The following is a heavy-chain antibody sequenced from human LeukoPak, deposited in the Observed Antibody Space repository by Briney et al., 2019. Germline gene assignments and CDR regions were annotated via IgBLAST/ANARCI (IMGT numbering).Heavy chain of an antibody. CDR3: ARDITIFGVVIMEISGWFDP. V-gene: IGHV7-4-1*02. CDR2: IHPSTGNP. CDR1: GYSFTNYA. J-gene: IGHJ5*02. Sequence: ASVKVSCKASGYSFTNYAMNWVRQAPGQGLEWMGWIHPSTGNPTYAQGFTGRFVFSLDTSVSTAYLQISSLKAEDTAVYYCARDITIFGVVIMEISGWFDPWGQGTLVTVSS. D-gene: IGHD3-3*01.